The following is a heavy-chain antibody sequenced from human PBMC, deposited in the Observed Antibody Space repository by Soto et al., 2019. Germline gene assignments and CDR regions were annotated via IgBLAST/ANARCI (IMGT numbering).Heavy chain of an antibody. CDR2: IKQDGSEK. J-gene: IGHJ5*02. D-gene: IGHD6-13*01. Sequence: GGSLRLSCAASGFTFSSYWMSWVRQAPGKGLEWVANIKQDGSEKYYVDSVKGRFTISRDNAKNSLYLQMNSLRAEDTAVYYCARDIGIAAAGGLWVEGNWFDPWGQGTLVTVSS. CDR3: ARDIGIAAAGGLWVEGNWFDP. V-gene: IGHV3-7*01. CDR1: GFTFSSYW.